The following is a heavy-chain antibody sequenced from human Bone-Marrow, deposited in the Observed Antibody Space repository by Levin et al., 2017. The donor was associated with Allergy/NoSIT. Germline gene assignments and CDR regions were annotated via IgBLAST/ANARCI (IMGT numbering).Heavy chain of an antibody. Sequence: GESLKISCKASGYTFTSYDINWVRQATGQGLEWMGWMNPNSGNSGYAPKFQGRVAMTRNTSTTTAYLELSNLKSEDTAVYYCARGGQTLWPWGQGTLVTVSS. D-gene: IGHD3-16*01. V-gene: IGHV1-8*01. CDR1: GYTFTSYD. CDR2: MNPNSGNS. J-gene: IGHJ5*02. CDR3: ARGGQTLWP.